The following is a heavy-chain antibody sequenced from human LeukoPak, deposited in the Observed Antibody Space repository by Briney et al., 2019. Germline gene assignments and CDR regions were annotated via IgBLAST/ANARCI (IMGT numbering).Heavy chain of an antibody. J-gene: IGHJ4*02. V-gene: IGHV4-34*01. D-gene: IGHD6-6*01. CDR3: AGRHSNSSSSSLDY. CDR2: INHSGST. Sequence: SETLSLTCTVSGGSISGYYWSWIRQPPGKGLEWIGEINHSGSTNYNPSLKSRVTISVDTSKNQFSLKLGSVTAADTAVYYCAGRHSNSSSSSLDYWGQGTLVTVSS. CDR1: GGSISGYY.